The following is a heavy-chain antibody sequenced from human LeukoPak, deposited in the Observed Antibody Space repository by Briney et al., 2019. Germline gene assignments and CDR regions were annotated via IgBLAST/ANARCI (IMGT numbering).Heavy chain of an antibody. V-gene: IGHV4-39*01. CDR2: IYYSGST. D-gene: IGHD2-2*01. J-gene: IGHJ4*02. CDR1: GGSISSSSYS. Sequence: PSETLSLTCTVSGGSISSSSYSWGWIRQPPGKGLEWIGSIYYSGSTYYNPSLKSRVTISVDTSKNQFSLKLSSVTAADTAVYYCARMIVVVPAAIRRPYYFDYWGQGTLVTVSS. CDR3: ARMIVVVPAAIRRPYYFDY.